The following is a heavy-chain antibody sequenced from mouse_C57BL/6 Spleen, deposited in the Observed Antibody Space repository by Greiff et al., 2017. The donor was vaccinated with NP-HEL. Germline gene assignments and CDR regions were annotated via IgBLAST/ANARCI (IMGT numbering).Heavy chain of an antibody. Sequence: VQLQQSGADLAKPWASVSLSCTVSGYSFTSYWLHWVIQRPGQGLEWIGYFNPSGGYTKYNQKFKHTATLTADKPSTTDYKQLSSLTYEDSEVYYCARGYSNLYYAMDYWGQGTSVTVSS. V-gene: IGHV1-7*01. CDR1: GYSFTSYW. CDR2: FNPSGGYT. D-gene: IGHD2-5*01. CDR3: ARGYSNLYYAMDY. J-gene: IGHJ4*01.